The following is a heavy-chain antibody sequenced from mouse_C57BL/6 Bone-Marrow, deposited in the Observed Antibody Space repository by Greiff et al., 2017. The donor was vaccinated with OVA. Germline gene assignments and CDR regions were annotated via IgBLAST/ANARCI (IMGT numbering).Heavy chain of an antibody. Sequence: QVQLQQSGAELARPGASVKLSCKASGYTFTSYGISWVKQRTGQGLAWIGEIYPGSGNTYYNEKFKGKATLTADKSSSTAYMELRSLTSEDSAVYFCAREGVYYDYDVGWYFDVGGTGTTVTVSS. V-gene: IGHV1-81*01. CDR3: AREGVYYDYDVGWYFDV. D-gene: IGHD2-4*01. CDR1: GYTFTSYG. J-gene: IGHJ1*03. CDR2: IYPGSGNT.